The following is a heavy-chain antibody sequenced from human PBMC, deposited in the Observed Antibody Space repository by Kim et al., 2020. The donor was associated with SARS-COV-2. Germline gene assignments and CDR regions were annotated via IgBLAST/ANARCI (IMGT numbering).Heavy chain of an antibody. CDR1: GFTFADHS. J-gene: IGHJ4*01. CDR2: ITSSSSYA. Sequence: GGSLRLSCAASGFTFADHSMSWIRQAPGKGLEWISYITSSSSYANYADSVKGRFTISRDNAKNSLFLQMNSLRADDTAVYYCVRAGHYDSCGYLRDFDY. CDR3: VRAGHYDSCGYLRDFDY. D-gene: IGHD3-22*01. V-gene: IGHV3-11*06.